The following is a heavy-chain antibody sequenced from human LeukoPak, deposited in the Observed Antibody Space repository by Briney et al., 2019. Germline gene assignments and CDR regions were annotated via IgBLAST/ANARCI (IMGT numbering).Heavy chain of an antibody. V-gene: IGHV3-11*06. J-gene: IGHJ4*02. D-gene: IGHD3-10*01. CDR1: GLTFSNYA. Sequence: PGGSLRLSCAASGLTFSNYAMSWIRQAPGKGLEWLSDISSSSTDTNYADSVKGRFTISRDNAKNSLFLQLNSLRAEDTAVYYCARKTYYYDSGSYSKSYYFDYWGQGTLVTVSS. CDR2: ISSSSTDT. CDR3: ARKTYYYDSGSYSKSYYFDY.